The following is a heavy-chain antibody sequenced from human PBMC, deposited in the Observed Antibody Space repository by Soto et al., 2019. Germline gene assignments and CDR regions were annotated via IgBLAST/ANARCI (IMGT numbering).Heavy chain of an antibody. CDR3: AKDTGITIFGVVIDY. Sequence: DVQLVESGGGLVQPGRSLRLSCAASGFTFDDYAMHWVRQAPGKGLEWVSGISWNSGSIGYADSVKGRFTISRDNAKNSLYLQMNSLRAEDTALYYCAKDTGITIFGVVIDYWGQGTLVTVSS. CDR1: GFTFDDYA. J-gene: IGHJ4*02. V-gene: IGHV3-9*01. D-gene: IGHD3-3*01. CDR2: ISWNSGSI.